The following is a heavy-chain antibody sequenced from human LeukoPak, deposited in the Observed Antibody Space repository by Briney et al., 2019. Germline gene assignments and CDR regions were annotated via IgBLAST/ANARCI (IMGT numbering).Heavy chain of an antibody. V-gene: IGHV3-66*01. CDR1: GFTVSSNY. Sequence: AGGSPRLSCAASGFTVSSNYMSWVRQAPGKGLEWVSVIYSGGSTYYADSVKGRFTISRDNSKNTLYLQMNSLRAEGTAVYYCARDQSIDQSFDIWGQGTMVTVSS. J-gene: IGHJ3*02. CDR3: ARDQSIDQSFDI. D-gene: IGHD2-15*01. CDR2: IYSGGST.